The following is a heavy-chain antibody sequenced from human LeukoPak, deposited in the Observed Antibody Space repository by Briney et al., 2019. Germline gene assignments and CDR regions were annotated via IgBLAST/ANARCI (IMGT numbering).Heavy chain of an antibody. CDR2: IIPIFGTA. CDR1: GGTFISYA. V-gene: IGHV1-69*13. D-gene: IGHD3-10*01. Sequence: ASVKVSCKASGGTFISYAISWVRQAPGQGLEWMGGIIPIFGTANYAQKFQGRVTITADESTSTAYMELSSLRSEDTAVYYCVWFGELRWFDPWGQGTLVTVSS. CDR3: VWFGELRWFDP. J-gene: IGHJ5*02.